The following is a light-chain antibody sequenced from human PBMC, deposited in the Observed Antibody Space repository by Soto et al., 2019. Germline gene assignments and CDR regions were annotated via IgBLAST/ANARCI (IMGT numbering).Light chain of an antibody. CDR3: QHYLRIPIT. Sequence: DIVMTQSPDSLGVSLGERATINCKSSQSVLYSSNNKNYLAWYQQKPGQPPKLLIYWASTRESGVPDRFSGSGSGTDFTLTISSLQDEDVAIYYCQHYLRIPITFGQGTRLEI. CDR1: QSVLYSSNNKNY. CDR2: WAS. V-gene: IGKV4-1*01. J-gene: IGKJ5*01.